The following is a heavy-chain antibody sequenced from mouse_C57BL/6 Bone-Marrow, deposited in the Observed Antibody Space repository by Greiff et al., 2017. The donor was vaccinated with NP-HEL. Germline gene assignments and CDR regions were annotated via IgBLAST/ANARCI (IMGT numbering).Heavy chain of an antibody. CDR1: GYAFSSYW. CDR3: ASGVEQANAMDY. V-gene: IGHV1-80*01. J-gene: IGHJ4*01. Sequence: QVQLQQSGAELVKPGASVKISCKASGYAFSSYWMNWVKQRPGKGLEWIGQIYPGDGDTNYNGKFKGKATLTADKSSSTAYMQLSSLTSEDSAVYFCASGVEQANAMDYWGQGTSVTVSS. CDR2: IYPGDGDT. D-gene: IGHD1-1*02.